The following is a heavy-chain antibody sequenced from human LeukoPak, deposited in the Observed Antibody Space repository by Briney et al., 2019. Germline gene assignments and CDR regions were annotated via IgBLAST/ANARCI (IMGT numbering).Heavy chain of an antibody. CDR1: GGSISSSSYY. J-gene: IGHJ6*03. CDR2: IYYSGDT. Sequence: SETLSLTCTVSGGSISSSSYYWGWIRQPPGKGLEWIGSIYYSGDTYYNPSLKSRRVTISVDTSKNQFSLRLSSVTAADTAVYYCARNQWHYYYMGVWGKGSTVTVSS. V-gene: IGHV4-39*01. D-gene: IGHD6-19*01. CDR3: ARNQWHYYYMGV.